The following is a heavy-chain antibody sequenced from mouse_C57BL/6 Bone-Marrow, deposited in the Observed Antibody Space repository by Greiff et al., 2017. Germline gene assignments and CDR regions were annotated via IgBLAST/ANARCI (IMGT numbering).Heavy chain of an antibody. CDR3: ARVDYGSIPRDAMDY. J-gene: IGHJ4*01. Sequence: QVQLQQPGTELVKPGASVKLSCKASGYTFTSYWMHWVKQRPGQGLEWIGNINPSNGGTNYNEKFKRKATLTVDKSSSTAYMQLSSLTSEDSAVYDCARVDYGSIPRDAMDYWGQGTAVTVSS. D-gene: IGHD1-1*01. CDR2: INPSNGGT. CDR1: GYTFTSYW. V-gene: IGHV1-53*01.